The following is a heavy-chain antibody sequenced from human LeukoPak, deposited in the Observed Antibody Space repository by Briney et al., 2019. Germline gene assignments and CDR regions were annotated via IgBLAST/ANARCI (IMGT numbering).Heavy chain of an antibody. CDR1: GFTFSIYA. Sequence: GGSLRLSCAASGFTFSIYAMSWVRQAPGKGLEWVSHIGSSSTSKYYADSVKGRFTISRDNAKNSLYLQMNSLRAEDTAVYYCARGLYGMDVWGQGTTVTVSS. J-gene: IGHJ6*02. V-gene: IGHV3-48*04. CDR3: ARGLYGMDV. CDR2: IGSSSTSK.